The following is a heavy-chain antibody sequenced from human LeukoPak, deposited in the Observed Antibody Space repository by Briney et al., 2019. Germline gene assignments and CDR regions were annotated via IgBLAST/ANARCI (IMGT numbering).Heavy chain of an antibody. CDR1: GGSIGSSYYY. V-gene: IGHV4-39*01. Sequence: SETLSLTCTVSGGSIGSSYYYWGWIRQPPGRGLEWIGSIYYSGSTYYNPSLKSRVTISEDTSKNQFSLKLNSVTAADTAVYYCARHRIAARGSFDYWGQGTLVIVSS. D-gene: IGHD6-6*01. CDR3: ARHRIAARGSFDY. CDR2: IYYSGST. J-gene: IGHJ4*02.